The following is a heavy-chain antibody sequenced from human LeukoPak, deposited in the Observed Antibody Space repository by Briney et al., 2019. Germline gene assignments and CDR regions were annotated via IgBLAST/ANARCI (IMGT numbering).Heavy chain of an antibody. J-gene: IGHJ4*02. CDR3: AKNRGRYYYLHY. Sequence: GGSLRLSCAASGFTFSSFAMSWVRQAPGKGLEWVSAISGSGDSIYYADSVKGRFTISRDNSKNTLYLQMNSLRAEDTAVYYCAKNRGRYYYLHYWGQGTLVTVSS. CDR1: GFTFSSFA. V-gene: IGHV3-23*01. CDR2: ISGSGDSI. D-gene: IGHD1-26*01.